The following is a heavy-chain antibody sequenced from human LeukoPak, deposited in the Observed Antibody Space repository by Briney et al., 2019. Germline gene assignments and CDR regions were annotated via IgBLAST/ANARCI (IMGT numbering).Heavy chain of an antibody. Sequence: GGSLRLSCAASGFTVSSNYMNWVRQAPGKGLEWVSMIYPNGNTFYTDSVKGRFTISRDNSKNTLDLQMSSLRAEDTAVYYCAKERWVDWGQGTLVTVSS. J-gene: IGHJ4*02. V-gene: IGHV3-66*01. CDR2: IYPNGNT. D-gene: IGHD6-13*01. CDR3: AKERWVD. CDR1: GFTVSSNY.